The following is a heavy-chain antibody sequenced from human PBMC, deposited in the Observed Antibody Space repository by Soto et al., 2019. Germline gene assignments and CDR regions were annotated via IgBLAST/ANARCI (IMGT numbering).Heavy chain of an antibody. CDR3: ARSSGHYRPFDS. CDR1: GFTFSSYE. CDR2: ITSRSDTI. V-gene: IGHV3-48*03. J-gene: IGHJ4*02. Sequence: ESVGGLVQPGGSLRLSCAASGFTFSSYEMNWVRQAPGKGLEWVSHITSRSDTIYYADSVKGRFTISRDNAETSLYLQMNSLRAEDTAVYYCARSSGHYRPFDSWGQGTLVTVSS. D-gene: IGHD3-22*01.